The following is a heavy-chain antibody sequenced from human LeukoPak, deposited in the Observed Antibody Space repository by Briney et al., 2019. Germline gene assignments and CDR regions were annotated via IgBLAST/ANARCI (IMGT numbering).Heavy chain of an antibody. D-gene: IGHD3-10*01. CDR3: ARDSTYYYDSGSSGPHYFDN. CDR1: GFTFSNYA. J-gene: IGHJ4*02. V-gene: IGHV3-30*01. Sequence: GGSLRLSCAASGFTFSNYAMHWVRQAPGKGLEWVSLISSGGTYEYYADSVKGRFTISRDNSKNTLYLQLNSLRAEDTAVYYCARDSTYYYDSGSSGPHYFDNWGQGALVTVSS. CDR2: ISSGGTYE.